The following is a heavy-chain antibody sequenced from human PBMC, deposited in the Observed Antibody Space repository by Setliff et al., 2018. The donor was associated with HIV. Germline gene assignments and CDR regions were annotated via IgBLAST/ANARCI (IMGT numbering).Heavy chain of an antibody. J-gene: IGHJ2*01. Sequence: ASVKVSCKASGYTFSNYGIIWVRQAPGQGLEWMGWITSYNGNTNYAKKFKGRVTMTTDTSTSIAYMELKSLRSEDTAVYYCARDHHSGRGSNFPWYSDLWGRGTLVTVSS. CDR2: ITSYNGNT. D-gene: IGHD1-26*01. CDR3: ARDHHSGRGSNFPWYSDL. CDR1: GYTFSNYG. V-gene: IGHV1-18*01.